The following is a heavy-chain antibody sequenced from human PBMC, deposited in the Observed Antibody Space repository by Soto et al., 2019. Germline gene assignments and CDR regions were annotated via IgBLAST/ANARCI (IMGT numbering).Heavy chain of an antibody. D-gene: IGHD3-22*01. CDR2: IWYDGSNK. Sequence: QVQLVESGGGVVQPGRSLRLSCAASGVTFSSYGMHWVRQAPGKGLEWVAVIWYDGSNKYYADSVKGRFTISRDNSKHALYLQMNSLRAEDTAVYYCARADSLGSHYYYGMDVWGQGTTVTVSS. CDR1: GVTFSSYG. V-gene: IGHV3-33*01. J-gene: IGHJ6*02. CDR3: ARADSLGSHYYYGMDV.